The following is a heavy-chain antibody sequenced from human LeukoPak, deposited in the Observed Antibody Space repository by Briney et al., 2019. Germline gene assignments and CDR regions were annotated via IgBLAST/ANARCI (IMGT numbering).Heavy chain of an antibody. J-gene: IGHJ4*02. Sequence: SQTLSLTCAISGDSVSSNSAAWNWIRQSPSRGLEWLGRTYYRSKWYNDYAVSVKSRITINPDTSKNQFSLKLSSVTAADTAVYYCARAPMVRGVIGDYWGQGTLVTVSS. V-gene: IGHV6-1*01. CDR2: TYYRSKWYN. CDR3: ARAPMVRGVIGDY. CDR1: GDSVSSNSAA. D-gene: IGHD3-10*01.